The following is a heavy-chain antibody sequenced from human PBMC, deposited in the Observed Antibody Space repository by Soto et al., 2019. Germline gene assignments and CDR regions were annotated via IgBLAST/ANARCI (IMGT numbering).Heavy chain of an antibody. D-gene: IGHD3-22*01. CDR2: ISYDGSAK. CDR3: ARRAWDSYYAIDV. CDR1: GFKYTDFA. J-gene: IGHJ6*02. Sequence: VQLVESGGGEVQPGRSLRLSCAASGFKYTDFALHWVRQAPGKGLEWVAIISYDGSAKYYADSVKGRFVISRDNLKNTLYLEMNSLRPEGTAVDFCARRAWDSYYAIDVWGQGTTVTVCS. V-gene: IGHV3-30*09.